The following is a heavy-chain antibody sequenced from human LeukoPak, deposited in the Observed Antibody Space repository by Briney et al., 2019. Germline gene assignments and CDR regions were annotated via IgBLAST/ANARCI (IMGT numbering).Heavy chain of an antibody. CDR3: AKDRSLNGGNSNGYFDY. Sequence: GGSLRLSCAASGFTFSSDAMNWVRQRPGKGLEWVSAISGSGEKTYYADSVKGRFTISRDNSKNTLYLQMSSLRAEDTAVYFCAKDRSLNGGNSNGYFDYWGQGTLVTASS. J-gene: IGHJ4*02. D-gene: IGHD4-23*01. V-gene: IGHV3-23*01. CDR1: GFTFSSDA. CDR2: ISGSGEKT.